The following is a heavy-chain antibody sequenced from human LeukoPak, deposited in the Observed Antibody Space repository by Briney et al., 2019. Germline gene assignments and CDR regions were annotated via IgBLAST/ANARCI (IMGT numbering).Heavy chain of an antibody. Sequence: QAGGSLRLSCAASGFTFSSYAMTWVRQAPGKGLEWVSSISVNGGTTYYADSVKGRFTISRDNAQSSLFLQMNSLRVDDTAVYHCARIYYDSWSGYSWFDPWGQGILVTVSS. V-gene: IGHV3-23*01. CDR3: ARIYYDSWSGYSWFDP. J-gene: IGHJ5*02. CDR2: ISVNGGTT. CDR1: GFTFSSYA. D-gene: IGHD3-3*01.